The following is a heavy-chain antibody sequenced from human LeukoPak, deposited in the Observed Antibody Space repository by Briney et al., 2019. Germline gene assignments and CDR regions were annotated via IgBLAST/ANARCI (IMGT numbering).Heavy chain of an antibody. CDR3: ARGSQYCSGGSCFGWFDP. V-gene: IGHV4-59*01. CDR1: GGSISSYY. D-gene: IGHD2-15*01. Sequence: SETLSLTCTVSGGSISSYYWSWIRQPPGKGLEWIGYIYYSGSTNYNPSLKSRVTISVDTSKNQFSLKLSSVTAADTAVYYCARGSQYCSGGSCFGWFDPWGQGTLVTVSS. CDR2: IYYSGST. J-gene: IGHJ5*02.